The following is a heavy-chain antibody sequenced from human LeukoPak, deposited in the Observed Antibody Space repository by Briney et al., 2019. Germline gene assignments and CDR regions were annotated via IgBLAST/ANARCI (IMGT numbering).Heavy chain of an antibody. D-gene: IGHD1-26*01. CDR1: GFTFSSYW. J-gene: IGHJ4*02. CDR3: AKGGKWDVTPFDY. V-gene: IGHV3-7*01. CDR2: IKQDGSDK. Sequence: GGSLRLSCEVSGFTFSSYWMNWVRQAPGKGLEWVANIKQDGSDKYYVDSVKGRFTISRDNAKNSLYLQMNSPRAEDTAVYYCAKGGKWDVTPFDYWGQGTLVTVSS.